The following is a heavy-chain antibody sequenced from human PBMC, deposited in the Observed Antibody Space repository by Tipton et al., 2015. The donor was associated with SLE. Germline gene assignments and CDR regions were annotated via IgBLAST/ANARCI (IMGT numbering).Heavy chain of an antibody. CDR2: ISYDGSNK. V-gene: IGHV3-30-3*01. CDR3: AKEYSSMGGAFDL. J-gene: IGHJ3*01. Sequence: RSLRLSCAASGFTFSSYAMHWVRQAPGKGLEWVAVISYDGSNKYYADSVKGRFTISRDNSKNTLYLQMNSLRAEDTGVYYCAKEYSSMGGAFDLWGQGTMVTVSS. CDR1: GFTFSSYA. D-gene: IGHD6-13*01.